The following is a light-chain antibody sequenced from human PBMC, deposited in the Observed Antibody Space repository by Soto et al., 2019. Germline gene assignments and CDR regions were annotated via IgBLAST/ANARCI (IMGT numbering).Light chain of an antibody. CDR2: DVS. V-gene: IGLV2-14*01. Sequence: QSALTHPASVSGSPGQSITISCTGTSSDVGGYNYVSWYQQHPGKAPKLMIYDVSNRPSGVSNRFSGSKSGNTASLTISGLQAEDEADYYCSSYTSSSTPVFGTGTKVT. CDR1: SSDVGGYNY. J-gene: IGLJ1*01. CDR3: SSYTSSSTPV.